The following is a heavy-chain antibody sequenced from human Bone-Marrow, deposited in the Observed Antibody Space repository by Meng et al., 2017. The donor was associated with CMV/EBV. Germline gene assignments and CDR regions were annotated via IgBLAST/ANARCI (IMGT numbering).Heavy chain of an antibody. Sequence: GESLKISCAAPGFTFSSYAMHWVRQAPGKGLEWVAVISYDGSNKYYADSVKGRFTISRDNAKNSLYLQMNSLRAEDTAVYYCARGGGYCSSTSCYDAFDIWGQGTMVTVSS. CDR2: ISYDGSNK. J-gene: IGHJ3*02. CDR1: GFTFSSYA. V-gene: IGHV3-30*04. D-gene: IGHD2-2*01. CDR3: ARGGGYCSSTSCYDAFDI.